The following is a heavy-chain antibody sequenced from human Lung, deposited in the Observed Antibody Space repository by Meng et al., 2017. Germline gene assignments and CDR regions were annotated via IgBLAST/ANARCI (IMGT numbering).Heavy chain of an antibody. CDR3: ARFDISSSGRGDY. J-gene: IGHJ4*02. D-gene: IGHD1-26*01. Sequence: ADLQEPYPGPVNSSGTPSPTCAVSGGSITSSTWWSWVRQTPGKGLEWFGEIFHSGSTNYNPPLESRVTISVDKSKNQFSLKVYSVTAADTATYYCARFDISSSGRGDYWGQGILVTVSS. CDR1: GGSITSSTW. V-gene: IGHV4-4*02. CDR2: IFHSGST.